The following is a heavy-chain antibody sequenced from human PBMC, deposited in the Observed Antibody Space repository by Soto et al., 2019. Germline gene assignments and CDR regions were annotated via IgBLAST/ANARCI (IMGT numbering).Heavy chain of an antibody. CDR1: GGSISSYY. D-gene: IGHD3-3*01. CDR3: ARDIGLGGFWSGYLYNWFDP. CDR2: IYYSGST. Sequence: QVQLQESGPGLVKPSETLSLTCTVSGGSISSYYWSWIRQPPGRGLEWIGYIYYSGSTNYNPSLKSRVTISVDTSKNQFSLKLSSVTAADTAVYYCARDIGLGGFWSGYLYNWFDPWGQGTLLTVSS. J-gene: IGHJ5*02. V-gene: IGHV4-59*01.